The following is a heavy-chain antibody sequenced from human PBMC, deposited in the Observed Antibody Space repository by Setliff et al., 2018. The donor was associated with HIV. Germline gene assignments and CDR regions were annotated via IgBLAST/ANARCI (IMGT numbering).Heavy chain of an antibody. CDR1: GYTFTGYY. Sequence: ASVKVSCKASGYTFTGYYMHWVRQAPRQGLEWMGWINPDSGGTNLAQKFLGRVTLTRDTSISTAYMELSRLRSDDTAVYYCARNVPGILPRWVGFDLWGQGTLVTVSS. CDR3: ARNVPGILPRWVGFDL. CDR2: INPDSGGT. V-gene: IGHV1-2*02. D-gene: IGHD1-20*01. J-gene: IGHJ5*02.